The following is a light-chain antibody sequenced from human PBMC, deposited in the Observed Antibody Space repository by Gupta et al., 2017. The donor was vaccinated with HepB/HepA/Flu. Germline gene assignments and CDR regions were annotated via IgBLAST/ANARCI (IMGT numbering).Light chain of an antibody. J-gene: IGLJ3*02. CDR3: QVWDTSSDWV. CDR1: NIGSKK. CDR2: DDN. Sequence: SFVLTQPPSVSVAPGKTAIITCGGNNIGSKKVHWYQQKPGQAPVLVVYDDNNRPSGIPERFSGSNSRNTATLTISRVAAGDEADYYCQVWDTSSDWVFGGGTKLAVL. V-gene: IGLV3-21*03.